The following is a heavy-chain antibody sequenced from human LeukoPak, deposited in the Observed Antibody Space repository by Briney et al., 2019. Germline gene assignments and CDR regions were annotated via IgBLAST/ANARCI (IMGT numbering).Heavy chain of an antibody. J-gene: IGHJ4*02. D-gene: IGHD4-11*01. V-gene: IGHV3-48*03. CDR2: ITNSGSTV. CDR1: GFTFSSYQ. CDR3: ARDRDKRDYSNYDYDY. Sequence: GGSLRLSCAASGFTFSSYQMNWVRQAPGKGLEWVSYITNSGSTVYYAGSVKGRFTISRDNAKNSLYLQMNSLRDEDTAVYYCARDRDKRDYSNYDYDYWGQGTLVTVSS.